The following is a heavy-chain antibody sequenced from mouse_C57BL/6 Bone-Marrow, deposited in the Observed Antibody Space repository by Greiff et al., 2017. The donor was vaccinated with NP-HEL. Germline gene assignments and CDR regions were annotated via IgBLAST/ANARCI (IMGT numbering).Heavy chain of an antibody. J-gene: IGHJ1*03. D-gene: IGHD2-2*01. Sequence: QVQLQQSGAELVKPGASVKISCKASGYAFSSYWMNWVKQRPGKGLEWIGQIYPGDGDTNYNGKFKGKATLTADKSSSTAYMQLSSLTSEDSAVYFCARALLLWLRRDFEGWGTGTTVTVSS. CDR3: ARALLLWLRRDFEG. V-gene: IGHV1-80*01. CDR1: GYAFSSYW. CDR2: IYPGDGDT.